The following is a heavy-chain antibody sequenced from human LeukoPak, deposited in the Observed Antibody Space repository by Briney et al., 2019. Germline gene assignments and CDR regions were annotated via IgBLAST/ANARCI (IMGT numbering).Heavy chain of an antibody. CDR2: ISYIGNT. Sequence: SETLSLACTVSGGSISTYYWSWIRQPPGKGLEWIGYISYIGNTKYNPSLKSRVTISIDTSKNQLSLKLSSVTAADTAVYYCARSTVDTAMVLGYWGQGTLITVSS. J-gene: IGHJ4*02. V-gene: IGHV4-59*01. D-gene: IGHD5-18*01. CDR1: GGSISTYY. CDR3: ARSTVDTAMVLGY.